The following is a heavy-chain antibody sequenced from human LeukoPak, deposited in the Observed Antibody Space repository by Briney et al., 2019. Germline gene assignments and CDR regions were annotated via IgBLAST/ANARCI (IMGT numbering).Heavy chain of an antibody. CDR1: GYTFTSYW. CDR3: ARHNSGSSSSPYDY. V-gene: IGHV5-51*01. CDR2: IYPADSDT. D-gene: IGHD6-13*01. J-gene: IGHJ4*02. Sequence: GESLKISCKASGYTFTSYWIGWVRQMPGKGLEWLGIIYPADSDTRYSPSFQGQVTISVDKSISTAYLQWSSLKASDTAIYYCARHNSGSSSSPYDYWGQGTLVTVSS.